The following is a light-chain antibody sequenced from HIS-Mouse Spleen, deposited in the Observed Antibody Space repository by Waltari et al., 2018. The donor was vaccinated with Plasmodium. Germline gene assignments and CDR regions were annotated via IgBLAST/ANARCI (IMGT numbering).Light chain of an antibody. CDR2: KDS. CDR3: YSAADNNRV. V-gene: IGLV3-27*01. J-gene: IGLJ3*02. CDR1: VLAKKY. Sequence: SYELTQPSSVSVSPGQTARITCSGDVLAKKYARWFQQKPGQAPVLVMYKDSERPSGIPARFSGSSSGTTVTLTISGAQVEEEADYYCYSAADNNRVFGGGTKLTVL.